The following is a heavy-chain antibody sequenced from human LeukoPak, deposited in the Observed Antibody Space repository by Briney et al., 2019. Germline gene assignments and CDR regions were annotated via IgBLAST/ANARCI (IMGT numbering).Heavy chain of an antibody. CDR2: ISNNGGYT. V-gene: IGHV3-23*01. CDR1: GFTFSSSA. CDR3: ARDRGIFGVVIDAFDI. J-gene: IGHJ3*02. Sequence: PGGSLRLSCAASGFTFSSSAMSWVRQAPGKGLEWVSAISNNGGYTYYADSVQGRFTISRDNSKSTLCLQMNSLRAEDTAVYYCARDRGIFGVVIDAFDIWGQGTMVTVSS. D-gene: IGHD3-3*01.